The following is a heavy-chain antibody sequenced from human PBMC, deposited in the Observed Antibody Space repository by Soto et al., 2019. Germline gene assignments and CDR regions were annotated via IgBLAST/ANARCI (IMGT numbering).Heavy chain of an antibody. CDR1: NYC. CDR2: IYPGDSDT. V-gene: IGHV5-51*01. Sequence: NYCSRRMRQMPGKGLEWMGIIYPGDSDTRYSPSFQGQVTISADKSISTAYLQWSSLKASDTFMYYCARRNTRVRQVLGNWGEGPLVTRLL. D-gene: IGHD3-10*01. CDR3: ARRNTRVRQVLGN. J-gene: IGHJ4*02.